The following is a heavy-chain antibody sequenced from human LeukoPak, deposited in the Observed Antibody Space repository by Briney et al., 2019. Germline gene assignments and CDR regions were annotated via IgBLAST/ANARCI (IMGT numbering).Heavy chain of an antibody. D-gene: IGHD1-26*01. V-gene: IGHV3-23*01. Sequence: PGGSLRLSCAASGFTFSSYAMSWVRQAPGKGLEWVSAISGSGGSTYYADSVKGRFTISRDNSKNTLYLQMNSLRAEDTAVYYCAKDLQGSYSYNWFDPWGQGTLVTVSS. CDR1: GFTFSSYA. J-gene: IGHJ5*02. CDR2: ISGSGGST. CDR3: AKDLQGSYSYNWFDP.